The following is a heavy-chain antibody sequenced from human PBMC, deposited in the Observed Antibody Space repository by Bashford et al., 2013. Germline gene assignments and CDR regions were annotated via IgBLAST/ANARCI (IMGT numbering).Heavy chain of an antibody. V-gene: IGHV1-18*01. CDR2: ISAYNGNT. CDR1: GYTFTSYG. Sequence: VKVSCKASGYTFTSYGISWVRQAPGQGLEWMGWISAYNGNTNYAQKLQGRVTMTTDTSTSTAYMELRSLRSDDTAVYYCAREEGSSGWYLGFAFDIWGQGTMVTVSS. CDR3: AREEGSSGWYLGFAFDI. J-gene: IGHJ3*02. D-gene: IGHD6-19*01.